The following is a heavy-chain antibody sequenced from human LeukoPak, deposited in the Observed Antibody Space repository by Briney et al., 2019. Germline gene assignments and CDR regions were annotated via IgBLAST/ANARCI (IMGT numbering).Heavy chain of an antibody. V-gene: IGHV3-43D*03. CDR1: GFSFDDYV. J-gene: IGHJ4*02. CDR2: ISWDGGST. CDR3: AKGASSWYGVSDY. D-gene: IGHD6-13*01. Sequence: GGSLRLSCAASGFSFDDYVMHWVRQVPGKGLEWVSLISWDGGSTYYADSVKGRFTISRDNSKNSLYLQMNSLRAEDTGLYHCAKGASSWYGVSDYWGQGTLVTVSS.